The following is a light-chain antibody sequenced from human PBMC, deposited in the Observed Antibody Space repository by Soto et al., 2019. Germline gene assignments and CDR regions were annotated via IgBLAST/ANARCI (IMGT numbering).Light chain of an antibody. Sequence: QSVLTQPPSASGTPGQRVTISCSGSSSNIGSNTVNWYQQLPGTAPKLLIYNNNERPSGVPDRFSGSKSGTSASLAISGLQSEDEADYYCAAWDDRLTGYVFAAGTKLTVL. V-gene: IGLV1-44*01. CDR3: AAWDDRLTGYV. CDR1: SSNIGSNT. CDR2: NNN. J-gene: IGLJ1*01.